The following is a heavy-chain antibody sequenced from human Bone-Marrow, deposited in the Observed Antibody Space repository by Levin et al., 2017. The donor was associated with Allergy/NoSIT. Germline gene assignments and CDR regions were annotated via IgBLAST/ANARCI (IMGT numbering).Heavy chain of an antibody. J-gene: IGHJ4*02. D-gene: IGHD1-7*01. CDR3: ARDRDIGVGTSYLDY. Sequence: HTGGSLRLSCAASGFTFSSHGMHWVRQAPGKGLEWVAIIWFDGYNQYYADSVKGRFTISRDNPRNTLYLQMNTLRAEDTAVYYCARDRDIGVGTSYLDYWGQGTPVTVSS. CDR2: IWFDGYNQ. V-gene: IGHV3-33*01. CDR1: GFTFSSHG.